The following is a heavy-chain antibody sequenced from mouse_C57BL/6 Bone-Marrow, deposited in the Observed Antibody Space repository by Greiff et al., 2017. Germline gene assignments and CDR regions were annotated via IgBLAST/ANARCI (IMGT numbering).Heavy chain of an antibody. CDR1: GFTFSDYG. CDR2: IRSGSSTI. Sequence: EVKLVESGGGLVTPGGSLKLSCAASGFTFSDYGMHWVRQAPEKGLAWVAYIRSGSSTIYFAATVKGRFTISRDNAKTTLFRQLTSLRSEDTAMYYCARRGLRRGIWDYWGQGTTLTVSS. CDR3: ARRGLRRGIWDY. D-gene: IGHD2-4*01. V-gene: IGHV5-17*01. J-gene: IGHJ2*01.